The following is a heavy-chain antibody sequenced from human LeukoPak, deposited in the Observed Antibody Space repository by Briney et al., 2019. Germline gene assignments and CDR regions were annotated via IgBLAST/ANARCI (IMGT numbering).Heavy chain of an antibody. CDR3: ARERARRGEVSVDY. V-gene: IGHV3-21*01. D-gene: IGHD3-10*01. Sequence: PGGSLRLSCAASGFTFGSYSMNWVRQAPGKGLEWVSSISSSSSYIYYADSVKGRFTISRDNAKNSLYLQMNSLRAEDTAVYYCARERARRGEVSVDYWGQGTLVTVSS. J-gene: IGHJ4*02. CDR1: GFTFGSYS. CDR2: ISSSSSYI.